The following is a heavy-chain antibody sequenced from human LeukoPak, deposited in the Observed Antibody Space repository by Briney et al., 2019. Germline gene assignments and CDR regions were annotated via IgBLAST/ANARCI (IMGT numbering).Heavy chain of an antibody. CDR2: IKQDGSEE. J-gene: IGHJ4*02. CDR1: GFTFSSYW. Sequence: PGGSMRLSCAASGFTFSSYWMSWVRQAPEKGLEWVANIKQDGSEEYYVDSVKGRFTISRDNAKNSLYLQMNSLRAEDTAVYYCARHARESFDYWARETWSPSPQ. V-gene: IGHV3-7*01. CDR3: ARHARESFDY. D-gene: IGHD3-10*01.